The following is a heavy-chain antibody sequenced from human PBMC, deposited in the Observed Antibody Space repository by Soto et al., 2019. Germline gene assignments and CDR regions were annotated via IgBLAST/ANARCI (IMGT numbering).Heavy chain of an antibody. V-gene: IGHV3-33*01. CDR3: AREKGGYDSSGPRDY. CDR1: GFTFSSYG. D-gene: IGHD3-22*01. CDR2: IWYDGSNK. J-gene: IGHJ4*02. Sequence: GGSLRLSCAASGFTFSSYGMHWVRQAPGKGLEWVAVIWYDGSNKYYADSVKGRFTISRDNSKNTLYLQMNSLRAEDTAVYYCAREKGGYDSSGPRDYWGQGTMVTVYS.